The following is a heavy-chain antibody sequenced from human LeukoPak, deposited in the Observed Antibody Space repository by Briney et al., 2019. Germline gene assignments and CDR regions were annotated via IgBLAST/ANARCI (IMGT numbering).Heavy chain of an antibody. V-gene: IGHV3-21*03. CDR2: ISSSSSYI. CDR1: GFTFSSYS. D-gene: IGHD2-21*01. Sequence: PGGSLRLSCAASGFTFSSYSMNWVRQAPGKGLEWVSSISSSSSYIYYADSVKGRFTISRDNAKNSLYLQMNSLKTEDTAVYYCTTDTYCGGDCYAYYFDYWGQGTLVTVSS. J-gene: IGHJ4*02. CDR3: TTDTYCGGDCYAYYFDY.